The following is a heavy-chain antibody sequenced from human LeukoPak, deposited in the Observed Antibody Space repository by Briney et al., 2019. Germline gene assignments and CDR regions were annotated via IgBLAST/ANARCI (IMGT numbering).Heavy chain of an antibody. CDR3: AKDLWNFYY. V-gene: IGHV3-30*18. D-gene: IGHD3-3*01. CDR2: IPYDGSNT. J-gene: IGHJ4*02. CDR1: GFSFSSYG. Sequence: PGGSLRLSCAASGFSFSSYGMHWVRQAPGKGLEWVAVIPYDGSNTYYADSVKGRFTISRDNSKNTLYLQMNSLRAEDMAVYYCAKDLWNFYYWGQGTLVTVSS.